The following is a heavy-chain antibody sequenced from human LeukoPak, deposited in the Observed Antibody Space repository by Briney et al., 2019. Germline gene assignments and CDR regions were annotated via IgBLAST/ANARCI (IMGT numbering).Heavy chain of an antibody. Sequence: GGSLRLSCAASGFTFSSYGIHWVRQAPGKGLEWVTFIGYDGRNKYYADSVKGRFTISRDNSKNTLYLQMNSLRAEDTAVYYCASGGPMTTVTLFDYWGQGTLVTVSS. CDR1: GFTFSSYG. CDR2: IGYDGRNK. CDR3: ASGGPMTTVTLFDY. J-gene: IGHJ4*02. D-gene: IGHD4-17*01. V-gene: IGHV3-30*02.